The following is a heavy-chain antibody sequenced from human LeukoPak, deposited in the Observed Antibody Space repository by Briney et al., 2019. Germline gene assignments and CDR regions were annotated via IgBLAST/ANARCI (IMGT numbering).Heavy chain of an antibody. J-gene: IGHJ5*01. D-gene: IGHD5-12*01. Sequence: PSETLSLTCTVSGGSVSSSSYYWGWIRQPPGKGLEWIGSVYCSGSTYYNPSLKSRVTISVDTSKNQFSLKLSSVTAADTALYYCARRLRGFDSWGQGTLVTVSS. CDR1: GGSVSSSSYY. V-gene: IGHV4-39*01. CDR2: VYCSGST. CDR3: ARRLRGFDS.